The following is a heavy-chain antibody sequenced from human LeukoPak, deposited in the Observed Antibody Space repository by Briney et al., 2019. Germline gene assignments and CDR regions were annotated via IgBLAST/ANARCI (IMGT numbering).Heavy chain of an antibody. Sequence: SETLSLTCTVSGGSISSSSYYWGWIRQPPGKGLEWIGSIYYSGSTYYNPSLKSRVTISVDTSKNQFSLKLSSVTAADTAVYYCARILLTYARSLFDYWGQGTLVTVSS. D-gene: IGHD2-2*01. CDR3: ARILLTYARSLFDY. CDR1: GGSISSSSYY. V-gene: IGHV4-39*01. J-gene: IGHJ4*02. CDR2: IYYSGST.